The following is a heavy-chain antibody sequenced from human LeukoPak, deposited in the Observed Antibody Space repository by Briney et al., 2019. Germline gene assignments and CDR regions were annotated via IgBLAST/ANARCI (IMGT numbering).Heavy chain of an antibody. V-gene: IGHV3-72*01. J-gene: IGHJ4*02. CDR2: TGSKGNNYIR. D-gene: IGHD1-26*01. CDR3: ARDKSGSYDY. Sequence: PGGSLRLSCAASRFILSDYNMDWVRQAPGKGLEWIGRTGSKGNNYIREYAASVKGRFAISRDDSKSSVYLQINSLTTEDTAVYYCARDKSGSYDYCGQGTLVTVSS. CDR1: RFILSDYN.